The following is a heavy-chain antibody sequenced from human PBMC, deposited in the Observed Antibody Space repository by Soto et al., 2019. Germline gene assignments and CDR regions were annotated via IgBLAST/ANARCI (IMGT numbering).Heavy chain of an antibody. CDR1: GGSISTGGYY. CDR3: ASLQVPGNFDY. CDR2: IYYRGDT. J-gene: IGHJ4*02. V-gene: IGHV4-39*01. D-gene: IGHD6-13*01. Sequence: TSETLSLTCTVSGGSISTGGYYWSWIRQHPGKGLEWIANIYYRGDTYYHPSLRSRLTVSVDTSKNQFSLKLSSLTAADTAIYICASLQVPGNFDYWGQGTLVTVSS.